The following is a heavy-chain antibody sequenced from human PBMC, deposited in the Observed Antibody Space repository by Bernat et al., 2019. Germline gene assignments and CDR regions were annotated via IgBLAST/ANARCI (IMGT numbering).Heavy chain of an antibody. CDR3: ARDFSGADYYYDGMDD. Sequence: EVQLVESGGGLVKPGGSLRLSCAASGFTFSSYSMNWVRQAPGKGLGLVSSISSISSYIYYGDSVKGRFTISRDNAKNSLYLKMNSLRAEDTAVYYCARDFSGADYYYDGMDDWGQGTTVTVSS. CDR2: ISSISSYI. J-gene: IGHJ6*02. V-gene: IGHV3-21*01. D-gene: IGHD6-19*01. CDR1: GFTFSSYS.